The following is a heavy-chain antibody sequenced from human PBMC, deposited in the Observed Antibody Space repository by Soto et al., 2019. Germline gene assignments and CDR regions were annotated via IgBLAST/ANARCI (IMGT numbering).Heavy chain of an antibody. D-gene: IGHD3-22*01. CDR2: INPSGGST. V-gene: IGHV1-46*01. CDR1: GYTFTSYY. J-gene: IGHJ4*02. CDR3: AREFNYDSSGYYRDETDY. Sequence: ASVKVSCKASGYTFTSYYMHWVRQAPGQGLEWMGIINPSGGSTSYAQKFQGRVTMTRDTSTSTVYMDLSSLRSEDTAVYYCAREFNYDSSGYYRDETDYWGQGTLVTVSS.